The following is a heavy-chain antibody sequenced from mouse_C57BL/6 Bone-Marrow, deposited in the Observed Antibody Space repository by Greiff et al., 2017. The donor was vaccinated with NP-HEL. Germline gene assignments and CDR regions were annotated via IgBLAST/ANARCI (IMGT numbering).Heavy chain of an antibody. CDR2: INSDGGST. CDR1: EYEFPSHD. V-gene: IGHV5-2*03. D-gene: IGHD1-1*01. J-gene: IGHJ1*03. CDR3: ARPPSHYYGSSPWYFDV. Sequence: EVMLVESGGGLVQPGESLKLSCESNEYEFPSHDMSWVRKTPEKRLELVAAINSDGGSTYYPDTMERRFIISRDNTKKTLYLQMSSLRSEDTALYYCARPPSHYYGSSPWYFDVWGTGTTVTVSS.